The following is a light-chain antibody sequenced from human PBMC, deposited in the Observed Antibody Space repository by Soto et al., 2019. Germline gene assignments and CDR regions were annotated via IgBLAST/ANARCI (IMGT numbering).Light chain of an antibody. Sequence: DIQMTQSPTSLSASVGDRVTITCRASQGIRNFVAWYKQKPGKAPKLLIYAASTLQSGVPSRFSGSGSGTDSTLTINSLQPEDVATYSCQKYSSVPVFGPGTKVEIK. CDR3: QKYSSVPV. CDR2: AAS. J-gene: IGKJ3*01. V-gene: IGKV1-27*01. CDR1: QGIRNF.